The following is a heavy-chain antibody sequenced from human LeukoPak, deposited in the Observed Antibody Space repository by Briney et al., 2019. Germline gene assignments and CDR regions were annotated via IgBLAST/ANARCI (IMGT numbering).Heavy chain of an antibody. D-gene: IGHD3-10*01. CDR1: GFTFSGYW. CDR3: ARVVTPMIRNGLDS. J-gene: IGHJ5*01. Sequence: GGSLRLSCAASGFTFSGYWMHWVRQAPGKGLVWVSRINSDGSSTNYADSVKGRFTISRDNAKNTLYLQMNSLRAEDTAVYYCARVVTPMIRNGLDSWGQGTLVTVSS. CDR2: INSDGSST. V-gene: IGHV3-74*01.